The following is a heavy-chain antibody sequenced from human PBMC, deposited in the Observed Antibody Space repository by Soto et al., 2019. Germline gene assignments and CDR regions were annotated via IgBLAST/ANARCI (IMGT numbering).Heavy chain of an antibody. CDR2: ITPYNGNA. V-gene: IGHV1-18*04. J-gene: IGHJ4*02. D-gene: IGHD1-26*01. Sequence: QVHLVQSGAVVENPGASVKVSCKASGYTFTNFGINWVRQAPGQGLEWMGWITPYNGNANYPQKHQDRLTITTDTSTNTAYWGLRSLRSDDTAVYFCARARMVSGAHHDSWGQGTRVTVSS. CDR3: ARARMVSGAHHDS. CDR1: GYTFTNFG.